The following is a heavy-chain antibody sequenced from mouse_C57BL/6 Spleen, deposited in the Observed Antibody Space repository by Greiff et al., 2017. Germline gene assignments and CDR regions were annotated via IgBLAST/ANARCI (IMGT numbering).Heavy chain of an antibody. Sequence: QVQLKESGPGLVAPSQSLSITCTVSGFSLTSYGVHWIRQPPGKGLEWLVVIWSDGITIYNSALKSRLSINKDNSRSQVFLKMHSLQTDDTAMYYCATSSNYGGFAYWGQGTLVTVTA. V-gene: IGHV2-6*03. CDR2: IWSDGIT. D-gene: IGHD2-5*01. CDR1: GFSLTSYG. CDR3: ATSSNYGGFAY. J-gene: IGHJ3*01.